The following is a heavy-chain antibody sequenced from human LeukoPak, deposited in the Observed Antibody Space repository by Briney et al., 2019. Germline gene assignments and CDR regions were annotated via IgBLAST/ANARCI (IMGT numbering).Heavy chain of an antibody. CDR2: IYYSGTT. D-gene: IGHD1-26*01. CDR3: ARGGSYYDC. Sequence: SETLSLTCTVSGGSISSYYWSWIRQPPGKGLEWIGYIYYSGTTKYNPSLRSRVTISVDTSKNQFSLRLTSVTAADTAVYYCARGGSYYDCWGQGTLVTVSS. CDR1: GGSISSYY. J-gene: IGHJ4*02. V-gene: IGHV4-59*01.